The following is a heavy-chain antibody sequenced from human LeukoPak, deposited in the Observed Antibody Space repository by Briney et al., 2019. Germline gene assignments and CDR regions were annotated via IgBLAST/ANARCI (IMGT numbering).Heavy chain of an antibody. CDR3: ARSYYDSSDYYFTS. J-gene: IGHJ4*02. CDR2: IYYSVST. CDR1: GGSISSYY. V-gene: IGHV4-59*08. Sequence: PSETLSLTCTVSGGSISSYYWSWIRQPPGKGLEWIGYIYYSVSTNYNPSLKSRVTISVDTSKNQFSLKLSSVTAADTAVYYCARSYYDSSDYYFTSWGQGILVTVSS. D-gene: IGHD3-22*01.